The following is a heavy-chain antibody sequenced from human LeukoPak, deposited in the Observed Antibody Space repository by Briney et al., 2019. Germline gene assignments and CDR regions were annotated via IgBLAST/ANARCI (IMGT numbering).Heavy chain of an antibody. V-gene: IGHV4-4*02. Sequence: PSGTLSLTCAVSGGSMSTYTWWTWVRQSPGKGLEWIGEIHQSGSTNYNPSLKSRVTISVDTSKNQFSLKLSSVTAADTAVYYCARARTNQRGYSGYDRVYYFDYWGQGTLVTVSS. J-gene: IGHJ4*02. CDR3: ARARTNQRGYSGYDRVYYFDY. D-gene: IGHD5-12*01. CDR1: GGSMSTYTW. CDR2: IHQSGST.